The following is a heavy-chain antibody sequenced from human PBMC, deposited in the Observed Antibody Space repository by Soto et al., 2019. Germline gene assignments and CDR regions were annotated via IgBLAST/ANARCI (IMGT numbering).Heavy chain of an antibody. D-gene: IGHD3-3*01. Sequence: QVQLQESGPGLVKPSETLSLTCTVSGGSISNYYWTWIRQPPGKGLEWIGYIYYSGSTNYNPARKSRVTLAEDTSKNLFSLTLSSVTGADTGVYYCVRLGSCTSFGYCSRGSRVTVTS. CDR2: IYYSGST. CDR3: VRLGSCTSFGY. J-gene: IGHJ4*02. V-gene: IGHV4-59*08. CDR1: GGSISNYY.